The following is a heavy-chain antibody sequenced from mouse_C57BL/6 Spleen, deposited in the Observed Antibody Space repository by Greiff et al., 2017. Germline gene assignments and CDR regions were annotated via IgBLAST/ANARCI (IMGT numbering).Heavy chain of an antibody. Sequence: QVQLKQSGAELVMPGASVKLSCKASGYTFTSYWMHWVKQRPGQGLEWIGEIDPSDSYTNYNQKFKGKSTLTVDKSSSTAYMQLSSLTSEDSAVYYCARRLGRVYFDYWGQGTTLTVSS. V-gene: IGHV1-69*01. CDR2: IDPSDSYT. J-gene: IGHJ2*01. CDR1: GYTFTSYW. CDR3: ARRLGRVYFDY. D-gene: IGHD4-1*01.